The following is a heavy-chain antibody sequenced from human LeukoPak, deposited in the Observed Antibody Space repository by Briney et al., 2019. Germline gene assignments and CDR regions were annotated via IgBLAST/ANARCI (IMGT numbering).Heavy chain of an antibody. CDR2: ISWNSGSI. CDR3: ARAVLRYFDWLLLPLGY. D-gene: IGHD3-9*01. Sequence: GGSLRLSCAASGFTFDDYAMHWVRQAPGKGLEWVSGISWNSGSIGYADSVKGRFTISRDNAKNSLYLQMSSLRAEDTAVYYCARAVLRYFDWLLLPLGYWGQGTLVTVSS. J-gene: IGHJ4*02. V-gene: IGHV3-9*01. CDR1: GFTFDDYA.